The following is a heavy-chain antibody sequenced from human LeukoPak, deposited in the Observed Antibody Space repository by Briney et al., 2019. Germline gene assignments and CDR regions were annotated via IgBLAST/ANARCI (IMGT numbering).Heavy chain of an antibody. J-gene: IGHJ3*01. Sequence: GGSLRLSCAASGFSVSTNYMTWVRQAPGKGLEWVSIIYSGGSTYYADSVRGRFIISRENSNNEVVLQMNSLRADDTVLYYCARGKTSDDIIEDAFDLWGHGTMVTVSS. D-gene: IGHD3-10*01. CDR2: IYSGGST. V-gene: IGHV3-66*01. CDR3: ARGKTSDDIIEDAFDL. CDR1: GFSVSTNY.